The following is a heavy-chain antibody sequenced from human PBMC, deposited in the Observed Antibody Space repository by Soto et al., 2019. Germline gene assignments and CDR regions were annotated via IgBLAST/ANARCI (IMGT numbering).Heavy chain of an antibody. CDR2: ISYDGSNK. J-gene: IGHJ6*02. D-gene: IGHD1-1*01. Sequence: QVQLVESGGGVVQPGRSLRLSCAASGFTFSSYAMHWVRQAPGKGLEWVAVISYDGSNKYYADSVKGRFTISRDNSKNTLYRQMNSLRAEDTAVYYCARDRLRYNWNDFPYYYYGMDVWGQGTKVTVSS. CDR3: ARDRLRYNWNDFPYYYYGMDV. CDR1: GFTFSSYA. V-gene: IGHV3-30-3*01.